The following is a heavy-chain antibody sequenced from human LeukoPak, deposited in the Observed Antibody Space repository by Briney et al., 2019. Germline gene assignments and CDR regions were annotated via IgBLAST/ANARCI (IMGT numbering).Heavy chain of an antibody. CDR1: GYSFTSYC. J-gene: IGHJ5*02. Sequence: GESLKISCKGSGYSFTSYCTGWVGHMPGKGLEWMGIIYPGDCDTRYNASFVGQVTISADKSISTAYLQWSSLKASDTAMYYCARRGPYSSGWYEINWFDPWGQGTLVTVSS. D-gene: IGHD6-19*01. V-gene: IGHV5-51*01. CDR2: IYPGDCDT. CDR3: ARRGPYSSGWYEINWFDP.